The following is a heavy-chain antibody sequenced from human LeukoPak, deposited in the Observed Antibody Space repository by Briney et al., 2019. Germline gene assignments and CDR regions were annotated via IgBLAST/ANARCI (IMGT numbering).Heavy chain of an antibody. Sequence: GGSLRLSCAASRFTLSTYWMSWVRKAPGKGLEWVAHIKQDGSQEYYVDSVKGRFTISRDSAKNSLYLQMNSLRAEDTAVYYCARGVPYDSWSGPHYSDYWGQGTLVTVSS. D-gene: IGHD3-3*01. CDR1: RFTLSTYW. CDR3: ARGVPYDSWSGPHYSDY. J-gene: IGHJ4*02. V-gene: IGHV3-7*01. CDR2: IKQDGSQE.